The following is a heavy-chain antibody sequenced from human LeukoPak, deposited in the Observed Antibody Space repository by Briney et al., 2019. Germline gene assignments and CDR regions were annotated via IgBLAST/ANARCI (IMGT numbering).Heavy chain of an antibody. CDR3: ARLMNTPDVIATPDY. V-gene: IGHV4-38-2*01. Sequence: PSETLSLTCAVSGYSISSGYYWGWIRQPPGKGLEWIGSIYHSGSTYYNPSLKSRVTISVDTSKNQFSLKLSSVTAADTAVYYCARLMNTPDVIATPDYWGQGTLATVSS. D-gene: IGHD2-21*01. CDR2: IYHSGST. J-gene: IGHJ4*02. CDR1: GYSISSGYY.